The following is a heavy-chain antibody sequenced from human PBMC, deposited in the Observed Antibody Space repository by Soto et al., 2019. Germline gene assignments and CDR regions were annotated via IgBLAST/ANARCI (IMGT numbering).Heavy chain of an antibody. Sequence: GGSLRLSCTASGFTFNKAWMNWVRQTPGKGLEWVGRIKRRTERGATDYAAPVKGRFTVSRDDSENTVYLQMNSLKSEDTAIYYCTADAVTGTPFDSWGQGT. D-gene: IGHD6-19*01. J-gene: IGHJ4*02. CDR2: IKRRTERGAT. V-gene: IGHV3-15*07. CDR1: GFTFNKAW. CDR3: TADAVTGTPFDS.